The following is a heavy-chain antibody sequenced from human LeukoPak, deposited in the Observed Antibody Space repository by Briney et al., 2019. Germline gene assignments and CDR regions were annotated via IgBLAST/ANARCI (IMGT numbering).Heavy chain of an antibody. CDR2: ISGSGGST. J-gene: IGHJ6*03. CDR1: GFTFSSYA. Sequence: GGSLRLSCAASGFTFSSYAMSWVRQAPGKGLEWVSAISGSGGSTYYADSVKGRFTISRDNSKNTLYLQMNSLRAEDTAVYYCAKPPGSQQQLPLHYYYYYMDVWGKGTTVTVSS. CDR3: AKPPGSQQQLPLHYYYYYMDV. V-gene: IGHV3-23*01. D-gene: IGHD6-13*01.